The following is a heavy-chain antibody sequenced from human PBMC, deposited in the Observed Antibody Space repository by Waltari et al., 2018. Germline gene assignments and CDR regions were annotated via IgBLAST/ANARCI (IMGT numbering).Heavy chain of an antibody. D-gene: IGHD6-6*01. V-gene: IGHV4-39*01. CDR1: GGSISSISYY. CDR3: ARHWDKYSSSSGGFDY. Sequence: QLQLQESGPGLVKPSETLSLTCTVSGGSISSISYYWGWIREPPGKGLGWIGSIYYSGSTYYNPSLKSRVTISVDTSKNQFSLKLSSVTAADTAVYYCARHWDKYSSSSGGFDYWGQGTLVTVSS. CDR2: IYYSGST. J-gene: IGHJ4*02.